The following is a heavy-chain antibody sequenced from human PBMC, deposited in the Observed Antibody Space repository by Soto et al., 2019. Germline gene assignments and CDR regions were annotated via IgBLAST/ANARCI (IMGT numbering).Heavy chain of an antibody. D-gene: IGHD1-7*01. CDR3: AKAQGYNWNFWFDP. J-gene: IGHJ5*02. CDR1: GFTFGTYA. Sequence: GSSLRLSCAASGFTFGTYAMNWVLQAPGKGLEWVSGITGSGGSTYYADSVKGRFTIPRDNSKNTLYLQMNSLRAEDTAVYYCAKAQGYNWNFWFDPWGQGTLVTVSS. CDR2: ITGSGGST. V-gene: IGHV3-23*01.